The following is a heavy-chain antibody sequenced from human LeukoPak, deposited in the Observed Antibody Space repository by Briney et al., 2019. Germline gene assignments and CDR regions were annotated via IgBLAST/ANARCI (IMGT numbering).Heavy chain of an antibody. CDR2: IIPIFGTA. J-gene: IGHJ4*02. CDR3: ARVDGFSVPH. CDR1: GGTFSSYA. Sequence: ASVKVSCKASGGTFSSYAISWVRQVPGQGLEWMGGIIPIFGTANYAQKFQGRVTITADESTSTAYMELSSLRSEDTAVYYCARVDGFSVPHWGQGTLVTVSS. V-gene: IGHV1-69*13. D-gene: IGHD3-9*01.